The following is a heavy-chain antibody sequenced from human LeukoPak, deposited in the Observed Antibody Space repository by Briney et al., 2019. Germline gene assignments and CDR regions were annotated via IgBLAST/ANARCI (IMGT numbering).Heavy chain of an antibody. CDR3: ARGVGSGWYWFDP. D-gene: IGHD6-19*01. J-gene: IGHJ5*02. CDR1: GGSISSGGYY. Sequence: SETLSLTCTVSGGSISSGGYYWSWIRRYPGKGLEWIGYIYYSGSTYYNPSLKSRVTISVDTSKNQFSLKLSSVTAADTAVYYCARGVGSGWYWFDPWGQGTLVTVSS. V-gene: IGHV4-31*03. CDR2: IYYSGST.